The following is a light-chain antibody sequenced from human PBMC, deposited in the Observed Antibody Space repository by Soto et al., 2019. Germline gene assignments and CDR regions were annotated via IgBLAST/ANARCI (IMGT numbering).Light chain of an antibody. CDR3: GTWDESLGAGV. CDR2: ADS. J-gene: IGLJ2*01. CDR1: GSNIGRNY. V-gene: IGLV1-51*01. Sequence: QSVLTQPASLSAPPGETVTISCSGRGSNIGRNYVSWYRQFPGTAPQLLIYADSKRHSGVPARLSGSRYGTSASLAIAGRQPGDEAVYYCGTWDESLGAGVFGGGTKLTVL.